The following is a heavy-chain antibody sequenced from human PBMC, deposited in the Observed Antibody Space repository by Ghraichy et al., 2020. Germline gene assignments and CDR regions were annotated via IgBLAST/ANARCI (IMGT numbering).Heavy chain of an antibody. CDR1: GFTVSSDY. D-gene: IGHD3-3*01. J-gene: IGHJ4*02. CDR3: ARVGTIPTTHFDY. Sequence: GESLNISCAASGFTVSSDYMTWVRQAPGKGLEWVSVIYSGGNTYYADSVKGRFTISRDNSKNTLYLQMNSLRAEDTAVYYCARVGTIPTTHFDYWGQGTLVTVSS. CDR2: IYSGGNT. V-gene: IGHV3-53*01.